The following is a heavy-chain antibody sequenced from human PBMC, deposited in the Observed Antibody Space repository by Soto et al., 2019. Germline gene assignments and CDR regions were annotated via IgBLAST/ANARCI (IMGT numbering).Heavy chain of an antibody. J-gene: IGHJ4*02. CDR3: ARGGYSSSYRFDY. D-gene: IGHD6-13*01. CDR1: GDTFSTYA. V-gene: IGHV1-69*10. CDR2: ILPILSTT. Sequence: SVKVSCKASGDTFSTYAINWVRQAPGQGLEWMGGILPILSTTNYAQKFQARVTITADKSTNTAYMGLSSLSSEDTAVYYCARGGYSSSYRFDYWGQGTLVTVSS.